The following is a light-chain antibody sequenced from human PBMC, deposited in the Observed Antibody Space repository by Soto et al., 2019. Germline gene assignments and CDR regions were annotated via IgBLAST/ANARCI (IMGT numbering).Light chain of an antibody. CDR1: SSDVGGNYVSWY. Sequence: QSALTQPASVSGSPGQSITISCTGTSSDVGGNYVSWYVSWYQQHPGKVPKLIIYDDDDRPSGVSNRFSGSKSGSTASLTISGLQAEDEADYCCSSYANSRTVIFGGGTKVTVL. CDR3: SSYANSRTVI. CDR2: DDD. J-gene: IGLJ2*01. V-gene: IGLV2-14*03.